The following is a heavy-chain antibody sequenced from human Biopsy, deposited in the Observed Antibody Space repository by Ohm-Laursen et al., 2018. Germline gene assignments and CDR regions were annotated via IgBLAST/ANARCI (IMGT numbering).Heavy chain of an antibody. CDR3: ARVGSGWAPFDK. CDR1: GYSISSDYR. V-gene: IGHV4-38-2*01. J-gene: IGHJ4*02. Sequence: GTLSLTCAVSGYSISSDYRWGWIRQAPGKTLEWLGNIFKDGNTHYNPSLRSRLIISIDTSKNQFSLMMPSVSGADPAVYFCARVGSGWAPFDKWGPGTLVTVSS. CDR2: IFKDGNT. D-gene: IGHD6-19*01.